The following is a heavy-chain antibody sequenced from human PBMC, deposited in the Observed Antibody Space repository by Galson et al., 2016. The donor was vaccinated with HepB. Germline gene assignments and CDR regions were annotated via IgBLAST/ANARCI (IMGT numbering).Heavy chain of an antibody. CDR2: IRSNAYGATT. J-gene: IGHJ4*02. CDR3: SRDRIGYSSGWGDY. V-gene: IGHV3-49*03. D-gene: IGHD6-19*01. Sequence: SLRLSCAGSGITFSDYGVSWFRQAPGKGLEWVGFIRSNAYGATTEYAASVKGRFNISRDDSKSIVYLQMNALKSEDTAVYYCSRDRIGYSSGWGDYWGQGILVTVSS. CDR1: GITFSDYG.